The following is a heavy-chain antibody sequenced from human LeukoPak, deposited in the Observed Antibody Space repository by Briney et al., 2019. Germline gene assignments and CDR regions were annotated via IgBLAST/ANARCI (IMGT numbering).Heavy chain of an antibody. CDR2: VYYSGSS. D-gene: IGHD3-16*01. Sequence: SQTLCLTCTVSGHSVNSRDFYWNWIRQPPGKRLEWLGEVYYSGSSYSNPSLMSRLTLSLDISKNQPSLRVTSKSAAHTAGYFWTSRPSWGEYRFNYWGQGTLVTVSS. J-gene: IGHJ4*02. CDR3: TSRPSWGEYRFNY. CDR1: GHSVNSRDFY. V-gene: IGHV4-30-4*01.